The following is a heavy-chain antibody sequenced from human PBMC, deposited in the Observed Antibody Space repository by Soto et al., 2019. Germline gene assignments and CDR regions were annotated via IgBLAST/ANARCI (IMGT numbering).Heavy chain of an antibody. CDR1: GFSLSTSGVG. D-gene: IGHD3-10*01. J-gene: IGHJ5*02. CDR2: IYWNDDK. CDR3: VVRGSWWAHGWCDP. Sequence: QITSKESGPTLVKPTQTLTVTCTFSGFSLSTSGVGVGWIRQSPGKALEWLALIYWNDDKRYSPSLKSRLTITKDTSKNQVVLTMTNMDPVDTATYYCVVRGSWWAHGWCDPWGQGTLVTVSS. V-gene: IGHV2-5*01.